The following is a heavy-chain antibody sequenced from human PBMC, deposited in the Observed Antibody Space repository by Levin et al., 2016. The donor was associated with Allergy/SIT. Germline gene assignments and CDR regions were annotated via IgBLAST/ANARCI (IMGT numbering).Heavy chain of an antibody. CDR2: IYYSGST. J-gene: IGHJ4*02. V-gene: IGHV4-39*07. D-gene: IGHD5-18*01. CDR3: ARGGYSYGLVDY. Sequence: WIRQPPGKGLEWIGSIYYSGSTNYNPSLKSRVTISVDTSKNQFSLKLSSVTAADTAVYYCARGGYSYGLVDYWGQGTLVTVSS.